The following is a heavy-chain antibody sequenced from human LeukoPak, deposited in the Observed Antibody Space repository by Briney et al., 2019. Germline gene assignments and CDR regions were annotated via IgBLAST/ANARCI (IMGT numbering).Heavy chain of an antibody. D-gene: IGHD1-26*01. V-gene: IGHV3-48*03. CDR3: ARAYSGTYGLGYYYMDV. CDR1: GFTFSNYE. Sequence: GGSLRLSCAASGFTFSNYEMDWVRQAPGKGLEWVSYISSSGSTINYADSVKGRFTISRHNAKNSLYLQMNSLRAEDTAVYYCARAYSGTYGLGYYYMDVWGKGTTVAISS. CDR2: ISSSGSTI. J-gene: IGHJ6*03.